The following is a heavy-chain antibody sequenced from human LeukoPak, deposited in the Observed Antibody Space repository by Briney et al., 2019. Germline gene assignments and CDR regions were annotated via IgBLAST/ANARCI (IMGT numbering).Heavy chain of an antibody. D-gene: IGHD6-13*01. J-gene: IGHJ4*02. CDR2: IYYSGST. Sequence: SETLSLTCTVSGDSISSYYWSWIRQPPGKGLEWIGYIYYSGSTNYNPSLKSRVTISVDTSKNQFSLKLSSVTAADTAVYYCARLRDSSSWYYFDYWGQGTLVTVSS. V-gene: IGHV4-59*01. CDR1: GDSISSYY. CDR3: ARLRDSSSWYYFDY.